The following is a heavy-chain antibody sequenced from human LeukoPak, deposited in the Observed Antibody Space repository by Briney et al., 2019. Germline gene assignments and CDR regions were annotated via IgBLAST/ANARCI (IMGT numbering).Heavy chain of an antibody. CDR1: GFTFSSYW. D-gene: IGHD7-27*01. CDR3: ARGDTGDFAWFDP. CDR2: IASDGSST. J-gene: IGHJ5*02. V-gene: IGHV3-74*01. Sequence: GGSLRLSCAASGFTFSSYWMNWVRQAPGKGLVWVSRIASDGSSTTYADSVKGRFSISRDNAKNTLYLQMNSLRVEDTAVYYCARGDTGDFAWFDPWGQGTLVTVSS.